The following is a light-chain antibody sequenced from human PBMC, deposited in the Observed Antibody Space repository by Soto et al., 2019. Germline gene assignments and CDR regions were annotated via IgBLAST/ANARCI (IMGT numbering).Light chain of an antibody. J-gene: IGKJ2*01. CDR1: QSVSNY. CDR2: DAS. CDR3: QQRSSWPL. V-gene: IGKV3-11*01. Sequence: EIVLTQSPATLSLSPGERATLSCRASQSVSNYLTWYQQKPGQAPRLLIYDASKRATGIPARFIGSGSGTDFTLTISSLEPEDFATYFCQQRSSWPLFGQGTKLEIK.